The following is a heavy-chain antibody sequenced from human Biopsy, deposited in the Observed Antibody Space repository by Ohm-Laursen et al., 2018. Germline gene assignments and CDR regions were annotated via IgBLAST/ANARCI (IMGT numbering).Heavy chain of an antibody. CDR2: IYNTETT. J-gene: IGHJ5*02. Sequence: GTLSLTCTVSGGSISSSTTYYWAWLRQPPGKGLEWIGTIYNTETTFYNPSLKSRVTISVDTSTNQFSLKVSSVTAADTALYFCARHPTGFWFDPWGHGTLVTVSS. CDR1: GGSISSSTTYY. CDR3: ARHPTGFWFDP. V-gene: IGHV4-39*01.